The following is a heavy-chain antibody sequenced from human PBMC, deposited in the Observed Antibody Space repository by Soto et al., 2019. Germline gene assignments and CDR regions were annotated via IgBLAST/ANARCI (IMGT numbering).Heavy chain of an antibody. J-gene: IGHJ4*02. Sequence: QVQLVESGGGVVQPGRSLRLSCAGSGFTFSNYGMNWVRQAPGKGLEWVAVVSYDGSDKYYADSVKGRFIISRDNSKNMLYLQMNSLRAEDTAVYYCAREINSHFDYWGQGTLVTVSS. CDR3: AREINSHFDY. CDR1: GFTFSNYG. CDR2: VSYDGSDK. V-gene: IGHV3-30-3*01. D-gene: IGHD2-15*01.